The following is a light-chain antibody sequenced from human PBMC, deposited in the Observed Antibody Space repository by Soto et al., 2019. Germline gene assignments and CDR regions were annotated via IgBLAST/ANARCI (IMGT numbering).Light chain of an antibody. CDR2: EVS. Sequence: QSVLTQPPSASRSPGQSVTISCTGTSSDVGGYNYVAWYQQHPGKAPKVMIYEVSRRPSGVPDRFSGSKSGNTASLTVSGLQAEDEADYYSSAYAGSNNPYVFGTGTKVTVL. CDR1: SSDVGGYNY. V-gene: IGLV2-8*01. J-gene: IGLJ1*01. CDR3: SAYAGSNNPYV.